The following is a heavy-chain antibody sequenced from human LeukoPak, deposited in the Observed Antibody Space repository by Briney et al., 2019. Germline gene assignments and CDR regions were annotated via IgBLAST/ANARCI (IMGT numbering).Heavy chain of an antibody. CDR3: AKDLGTYNDDLTGYVHYYFYMDV. V-gene: IGHV3-23*01. Sequence: GGSLRLSCAASGFTFNDYGMSWIRQAPGQGLEWVSSISASGRLIYYTDSVEGRFTISRDNSKNTLYLQMSSLRAADAAVYYCAKDLGTYNDDLTGYVHYYFYMDVWGKGTTVTISS. CDR2: ISASGRLI. CDR1: GFTFNDYG. J-gene: IGHJ6*03. D-gene: IGHD3-9*01.